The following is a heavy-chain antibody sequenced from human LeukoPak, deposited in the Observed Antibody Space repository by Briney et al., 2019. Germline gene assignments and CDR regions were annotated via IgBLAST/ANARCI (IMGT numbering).Heavy chain of an antibody. V-gene: IGHV5-51*01. J-gene: IGHJ4*02. CDR1: GYTFNGYW. CDR3: ARLVSVGTTQNGHGDH. CDR2: IYPGDSDT. Sequence: GESLKISCKGSGYTFNGYWIGWVRQMPGKGLEWMGIIYPGDSDTRYSPSFQGQVTISADKSISTAYLQWNSLKASDTAMYYCARLVSVGTTQNGHGDHWGQGTLVTVSS. D-gene: IGHD1-26*01.